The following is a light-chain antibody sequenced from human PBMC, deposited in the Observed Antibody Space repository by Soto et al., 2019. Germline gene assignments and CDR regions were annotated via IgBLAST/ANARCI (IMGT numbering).Light chain of an antibody. J-gene: IGKJ1*01. CDR3: QQYNGDSRG. CDR2: NAA. CDR1: QNINIW. Sequence: DIQMTQSPSTLSASVGDRVTITCRASQNINIWLAWYQQKPGKAPKLLIYNAAYLESGVQSRFSGSGSGTEFTLTISSLQPDDFAIYYCQQYNGDSRGFGQGTTVELK. V-gene: IGKV1-5*01.